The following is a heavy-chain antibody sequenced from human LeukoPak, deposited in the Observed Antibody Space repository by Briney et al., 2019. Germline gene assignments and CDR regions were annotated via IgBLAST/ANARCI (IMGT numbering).Heavy chain of an antibody. CDR1: GFTFSGSA. D-gene: IGHD3-10*01. V-gene: IGHV3-73*01. CDR3: TRNMGYYGSGSYSFVYYYYYMDV. J-gene: IGHJ6*03. Sequence: GGSLRLSCAASGFTFSGSAMHWVRQASGKGLEWVGRIRSKANSYATAYAASVKGRFTISRDDSKNTAYLQMNSLKTEDTAVYYCTRNMGYYGSGSYSFVYYYYYMDVWGKGTTVTVSS. CDR2: IRSKANSYAT.